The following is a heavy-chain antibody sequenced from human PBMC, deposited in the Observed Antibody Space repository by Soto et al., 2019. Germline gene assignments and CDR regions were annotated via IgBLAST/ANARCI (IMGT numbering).Heavy chain of an antibody. CDR3: TKNARQGAVAGPNWFDP. Sequence: VQLLESGGGLVEPGGSLRLSCAASGFTFSNYAMNWVRQAPGKGLEWVSAISGSGGSTYYADSVKGRFTISRDNSKKTLYVQMNSLRAEDTAVYYCTKNARQGAVAGPNWFDPWGQGTLVTVSS. D-gene: IGHD6-19*01. V-gene: IGHV3-23*01. J-gene: IGHJ5*02. CDR1: GFTFSNYA. CDR2: ISGSGGST.